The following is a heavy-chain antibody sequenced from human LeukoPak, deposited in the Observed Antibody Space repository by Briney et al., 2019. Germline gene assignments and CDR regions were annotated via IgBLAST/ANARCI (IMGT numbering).Heavy chain of an antibody. V-gene: IGHV3-7*01. J-gene: IGHJ3*02. CDR3: AREFSGYAFDI. CDR2: IKQDGSEK. Sequence: GGSLRLSCAASGFTFSNYWMSWVRQAPGKGLEWVANIKQDGSEKYYVDSVKGRFTISRDNAKNTLYLQMNSLRAEDMAVYYCAREFSGYAFDIWGQGTMVTVSS. CDR1: GFTFSNYW. D-gene: IGHD5-12*01.